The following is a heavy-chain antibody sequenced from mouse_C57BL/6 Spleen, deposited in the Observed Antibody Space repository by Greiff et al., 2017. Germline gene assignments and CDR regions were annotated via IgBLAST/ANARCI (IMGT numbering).Heavy chain of an antibody. J-gene: IGHJ1*03. Sequence: EVQRVESGGGLVQPGGSMKLSCAASGFTFSDAWMDWVRQSPEKGLEWVAEIRNKANNHAPYYAESVKGRFTISRDHSKISVYLQMNSLRAEDTCIYYCTRNSYWYFGVWGTGPTVTVSS. CDR2: IRNKANNHAP. CDR3: TRNSYWYFGV. CDR1: GFTFSDAW. V-gene: IGHV6-6*01.